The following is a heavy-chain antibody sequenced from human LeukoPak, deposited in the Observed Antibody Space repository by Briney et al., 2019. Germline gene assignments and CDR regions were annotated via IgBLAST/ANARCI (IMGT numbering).Heavy chain of an antibody. CDR1: GFTFSSYA. Sequence: PGGSLRLSCAASGFTFSSYAMSWVRQAPGKGLEWVSGISASGGSTYYADSVKGRFTISRDNSKNTLYLQMNSLRAEDTAVYYCAKDRGSSAGVEGFDYWGQGTLVTVSS. D-gene: IGHD6-6*01. V-gene: IGHV3-23*01. CDR2: ISASGGST. J-gene: IGHJ4*02. CDR3: AKDRGSSAGVEGFDY.